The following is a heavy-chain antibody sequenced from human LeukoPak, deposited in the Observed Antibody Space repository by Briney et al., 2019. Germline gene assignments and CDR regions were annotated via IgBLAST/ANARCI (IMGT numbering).Heavy chain of an antibody. Sequence: PGGSLRLSCAASGFTFSSYGMHWVRQAPGKGLEWVAVISYDGSNKYYADSVKGRFTISRDNSKNTLYLQMNSLRAEDTAVYYCAKDLYSSGYYGDYWGQGTLVTVSS. CDR2: ISYDGSNK. V-gene: IGHV3-30*18. D-gene: IGHD3-22*01. J-gene: IGHJ4*02. CDR1: GFTFSSYG. CDR3: AKDLYSSGYYGDY.